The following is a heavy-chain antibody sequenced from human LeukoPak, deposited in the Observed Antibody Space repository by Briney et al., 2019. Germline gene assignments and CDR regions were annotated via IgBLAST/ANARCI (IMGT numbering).Heavy chain of an antibody. D-gene: IGHD1-26*01. CDR1: GFTFSSYA. J-gene: IGHJ4*02. V-gene: IGHV3-23*01. Sequence: GGSLRLSCAASGFTFSSYAMNWVRQAPGKGLEWVSAISGSGGSTYYADSVKGRFTISRDNSKNTLYLQMNSLRAEDTAVYYCAKVRGATRGGFDYWGQGTLVTVSS. CDR3: AKVRGATRGGFDY. CDR2: ISGSGGST.